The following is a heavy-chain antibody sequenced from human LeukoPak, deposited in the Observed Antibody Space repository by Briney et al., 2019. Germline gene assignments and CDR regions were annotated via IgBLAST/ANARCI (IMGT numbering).Heavy chain of an antibody. CDR1: GYTFTGYY. J-gene: IGHJ4*02. CDR3: ARDLDYFGSSSLDN. D-gene: IGHD3-10*01. Sequence: ASVKVSYKASGYTFTGYYVHWVRQAPGQGLEWMGWINPNSGGTNYAQKFQGRVIMTRDTSTCTVYMDLSSLTSDDTAVYYCARDLDYFGSSSLDNWGQGALVTVS. CDR2: INPNSGGT. V-gene: IGHV1-2*02.